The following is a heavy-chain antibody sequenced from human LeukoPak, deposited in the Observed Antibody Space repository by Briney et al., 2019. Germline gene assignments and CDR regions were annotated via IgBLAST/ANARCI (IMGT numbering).Heavy chain of an antibody. Sequence: GGSLRLSCAASGFTFSIYAMSWVRQAPGKGLEWVSSITSSGTGTYYAESVKGRFTISRDNSENTLYLRMNSLRAEDAAVYYCAKDRPNYYDSSGHYYRRNGDSWGQGTLVTVSS. V-gene: IGHV3-23*01. CDR1: GFTFSIYA. CDR2: ITSSGTGT. J-gene: IGHJ5*01. CDR3: AKDRPNYYDSSGHYYRRNGDS. D-gene: IGHD3-22*01.